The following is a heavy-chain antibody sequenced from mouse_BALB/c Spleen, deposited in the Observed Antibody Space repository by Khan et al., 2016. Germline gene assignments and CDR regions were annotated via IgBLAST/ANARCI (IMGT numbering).Heavy chain of an antibody. CDR3: ARCGNFFHWYFDV. V-gene: IGHV9-4*02. D-gene: IGHD2-1*01. CDR2: INTHSGVP. CDR1: GYTFTTAG. Sequence: QVQLQQSGPELKKPGETVRISCKASGYTFTTAGMQWVQKMPGKGLKWIGWINTHSGVPKYEEDFKGRFAFSLETSASTAYLQISNLKNEDTATYFCARCGNFFHWYFDVWGAGTTVTGSS. J-gene: IGHJ1*01.